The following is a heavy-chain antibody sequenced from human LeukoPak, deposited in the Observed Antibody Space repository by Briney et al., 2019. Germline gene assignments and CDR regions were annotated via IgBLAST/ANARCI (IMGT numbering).Heavy chain of an antibody. J-gene: IGHJ3*02. D-gene: IGHD4-23*01. CDR2: ISGSGGST. CDR3: AKDWATGGNYDAFDI. V-gene: IGHV3-23*01. CDR1: GFTFRSYA. Sequence: GGSLRLSCAASGFTFRSYAMSWVRQAPGKGLEWVSAISGSGGSTYYADSVKGRITISRDNSKKKLYLQMNSLRAEDTAVYYCAKDWATGGNYDAFDIWGQGTMVTVSS.